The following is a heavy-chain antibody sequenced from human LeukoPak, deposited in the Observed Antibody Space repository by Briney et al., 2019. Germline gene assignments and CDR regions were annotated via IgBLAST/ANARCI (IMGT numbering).Heavy chain of an antibody. CDR2: ISNYFGVT. V-gene: IGHV1-18*04. CDR3: ARDSDYSGNGNGDWFDP. D-gene: IGHD4-11*01. Sequence: ASVNVSCKASGFRFSSFGVSWVRQAPGQGLEWMGWISNYFGVTHYAEKFEDRVTMTVDTSTTTVYMELRSLKYDETAIYYCARDSDYSGNGNGDWFDPWGQGTVVIVSS. CDR1: GFRFSSFG. J-gene: IGHJ5*02.